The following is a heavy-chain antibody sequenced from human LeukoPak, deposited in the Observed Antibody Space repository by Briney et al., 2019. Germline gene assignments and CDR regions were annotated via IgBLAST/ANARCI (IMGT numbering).Heavy chain of an antibody. J-gene: IGHJ4*02. V-gene: IGHV3-64*01. D-gene: IGHD3-3*01. CDR2: ISSNGGST. Sequence: PGGSLRLSCAASGFTSSSYAMHWVRQAPGKGLEYVSAISSNGGSTYYANSVKGRFTISRDNSKNTLYLQMGSLRAEDMAVYYCARGDLYDFWSGLLDYWGQGTLVTVSS. CDR3: ARGDLYDFWSGLLDY. CDR1: GFTSSSYA.